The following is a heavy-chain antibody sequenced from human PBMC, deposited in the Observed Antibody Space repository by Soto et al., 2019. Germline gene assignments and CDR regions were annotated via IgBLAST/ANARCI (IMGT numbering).Heavy chain of an antibody. CDR3: ARGIGGYYDYGSYYGMDV. V-gene: IGHV3-33*01. J-gene: IGHJ6*02. Sequence: QVQLVESGGGVVQPGRSLRLSCAASGFTFSSYGMHWVRQAPGKGLEWVAVIWYDGSNKYYADSVKGRFTISRDNSKNTLYLQMNSLRAEDTAVYYCARGIGGYYDYGSYYGMDVWGQGTTVTVSS. D-gene: IGHD1-26*01. CDR1: GFTFSSYG. CDR2: IWYDGSNK.